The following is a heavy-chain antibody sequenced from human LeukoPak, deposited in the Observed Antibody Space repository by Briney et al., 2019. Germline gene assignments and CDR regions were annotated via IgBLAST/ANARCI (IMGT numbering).Heavy chain of an antibody. V-gene: IGHV3-23*01. CDR2: ISGSGGST. CDR3: AKGHYYDSSGYYYGMDV. CDR1: GFTFSSYA. J-gene: IGHJ6*02. D-gene: IGHD3-22*01. Sequence: TGGSLRLSCAASGFTFSSYAMSWVRQAPGKGLEWVSAISGSGGSTYYADSVKGRFTISRDNSKNTLYLQMNSLRAEDTAVYYCAKGHYYDSSGYYYGMDVWGQGTTVTVSS.